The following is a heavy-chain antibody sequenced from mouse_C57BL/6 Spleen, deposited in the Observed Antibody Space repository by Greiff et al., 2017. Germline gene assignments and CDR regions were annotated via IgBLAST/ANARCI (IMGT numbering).Heavy chain of an antibody. V-gene: IGHV1-5*01. CDR3: ITTVVANYAMDY. CDR2: IYPGNSDT. Sequence: EVQLVESGTVLARPGASVKMSCKTSGYTFTSYWMHWVKQRPGQGLEWIGAIYPGNSDTSYNQKFKGKAKLTAVTSASTAYMELSSLTNEDSAVYYCITTVVANYAMDYWGQGTSVTVSS. CDR1: GYTFTSYW. D-gene: IGHD1-1*01. J-gene: IGHJ4*01.